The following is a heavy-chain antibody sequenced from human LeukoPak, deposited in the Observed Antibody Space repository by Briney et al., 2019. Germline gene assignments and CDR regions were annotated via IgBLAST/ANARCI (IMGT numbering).Heavy chain of an antibody. CDR2: IYTSGST. CDR3: ARGRLQVALSSGHLKWLDP. CDR1: GGSISSYY. Sequence: SETLSLTCTVSGGSISSYYWSWIRQPAGKGLEWIGRIYTSGSTNYNPSLKSRVTMSVDTSKNQFSLKLSSVTAADTAVYYCARGRLQVALSSGHLKWLDPWGQGSLVTVSS. V-gene: IGHV4-4*07. J-gene: IGHJ5*02. D-gene: IGHD3-22*01.